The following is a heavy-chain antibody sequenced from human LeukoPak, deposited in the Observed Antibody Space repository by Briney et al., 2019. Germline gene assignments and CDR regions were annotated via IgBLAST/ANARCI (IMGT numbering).Heavy chain of an antibody. CDR2: TFHSGDS. V-gene: IGHV4-59*01. D-gene: IGHD3-16*01. CDR3: ARGAGGPDY. J-gene: IGHJ4*02. CDR1: GASISSSY. Sequence: SETLSLTCTVSGASISSSYWSWIRQPPGKGLEWIGYTFHSGDSNYNPSLESRVTISVDTSKNRVSLRMRFVTAADTAFYYCARGAGGPDYWGQGILVTVSS.